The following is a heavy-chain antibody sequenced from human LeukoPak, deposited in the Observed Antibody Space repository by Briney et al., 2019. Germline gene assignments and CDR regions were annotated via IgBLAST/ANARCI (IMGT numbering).Heavy chain of an antibody. CDR3: ARQSGDLFDY. CDR2: IYPHDSDT. V-gene: IGHV5-51*01. CDR1: GYSFTNYW. Sequence: RRESLKISCKGSGYSFTNYWIGWVRQMPGKGLEWMGIIYPHDSDTRYSPSFQGQVTISADKSISTAYLQWSSLKASDTAMYYCARQSGDLFDYWGQGTLVTVSS. D-gene: IGHD7-27*01. J-gene: IGHJ4*02.